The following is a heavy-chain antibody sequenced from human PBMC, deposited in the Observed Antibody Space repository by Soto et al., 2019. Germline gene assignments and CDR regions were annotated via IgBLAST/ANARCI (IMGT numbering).Heavy chain of an antibody. CDR2: INHSGST. CDR1: GGSFSGYY. D-gene: IGHD6-19*01. CDR3: ARQGYSSGWINWFDP. V-gene: IGHV4-34*01. Sequence: PSETLSLTCAVYGGSFSGYYWSWIRQPPGKGLEWIGEINHSGSTNYNPSLKSRVTISVDTSKNQFSLKLSSVTAADTAVYYCARQGYSSGWINWFDPWGQGTLVTVSS. J-gene: IGHJ5*02.